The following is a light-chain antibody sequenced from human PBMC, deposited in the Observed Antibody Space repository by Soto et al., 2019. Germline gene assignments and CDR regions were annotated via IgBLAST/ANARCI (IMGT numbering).Light chain of an antibody. J-gene: IGKJ1*01. Sequence: EIMLTQSPGTLSLSPGERATLSCRASQSVRNNYLAWYQQKPGQAPRLLIYGAGSRATGIPDRFSGSGSGTDFTLTISRLEPEDFAVYYCQQYGSSPWTFGPGTKVDIK. CDR3: QQYGSSPWT. CDR1: QSVRNNY. CDR2: GAG. V-gene: IGKV3-20*01.